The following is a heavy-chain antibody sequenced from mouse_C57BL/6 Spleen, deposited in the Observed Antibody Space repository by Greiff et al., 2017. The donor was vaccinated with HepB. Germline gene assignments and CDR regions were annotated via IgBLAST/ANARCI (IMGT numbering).Heavy chain of an antibody. J-gene: IGHJ2*01. CDR3: TITTVVAREGY. CDR2: IDPENGDT. CDR1: GFNIKDDY. Sequence: VQLQQSGAELVRPGASVKLSCTASGFNIKDDYMHWVKQRPEQGLEWIGWIDPENGDTEYASKFQGKATITADTSSNTAYLQLSSLTSEDTAVYYCTITTVVAREGYWGQGTTLTVSS. V-gene: IGHV14-4*01. D-gene: IGHD1-1*01.